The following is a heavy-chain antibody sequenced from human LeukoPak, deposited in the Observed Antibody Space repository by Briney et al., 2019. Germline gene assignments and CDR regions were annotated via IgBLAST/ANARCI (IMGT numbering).Heavy chain of an antibody. V-gene: IGHV3-30*18. Sequence: GGSLRLSCAASGFTFSFSGMYWVRQAPGKGLEWVAFISDDGSRKYYADSVKGRFTISRDNSKNTLFLQMNSLRTKDTAVYYCAKDRSTTWSFDYWGQGTLVTVSS. CDR3: AKDRSTTWSFDY. CDR2: ISDDGSRK. CDR1: GFTFSFSG. D-gene: IGHD6-13*01. J-gene: IGHJ4*02.